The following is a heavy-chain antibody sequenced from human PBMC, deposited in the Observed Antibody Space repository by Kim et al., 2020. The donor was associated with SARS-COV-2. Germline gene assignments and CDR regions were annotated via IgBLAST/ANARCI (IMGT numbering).Heavy chain of an antibody. CDR3: AKVDSSSCLGY. CDR2: T. Sequence: TYYADSVKGRFTISRHNSKNTLYLQMNSLRAEDTAVYYCAKVDSSSCLGYWGQGTLVTVSS. D-gene: IGHD6-13*01. J-gene: IGHJ4*02. V-gene: IGHV3-23*01.